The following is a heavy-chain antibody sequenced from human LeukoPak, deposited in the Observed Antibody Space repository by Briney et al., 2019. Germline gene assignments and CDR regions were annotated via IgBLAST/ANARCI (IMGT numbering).Heavy chain of an antibody. Sequence: GASLRLSCAASGFTFSDFAMHWVRQAPGKGLEWVALIGYDGSNKYYADSVKGRCTISRDNSKNTLYLQMNSLRAEDTAVYYCAKDLTRIAVAYYMDVWGKGTTVTISS. CDR1: GFTFSDFA. D-gene: IGHD6-19*01. V-gene: IGHV3-30*02. J-gene: IGHJ6*03. CDR2: IGYDGSNK. CDR3: AKDLTRIAVAYYMDV.